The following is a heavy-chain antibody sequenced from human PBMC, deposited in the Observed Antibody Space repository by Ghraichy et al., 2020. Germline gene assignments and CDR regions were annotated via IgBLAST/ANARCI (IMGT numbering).Heavy chain of an antibody. CDR3: ASLLWRPYYFDY. V-gene: IGHV4-39*01. CDR2: IYYSGST. Sequence: SETLSLTCTVSGGSISSSSYYWGWIRQPPGKGLEWIGSIYYSGSTYYNPSLKSRVTISVDTSKNQFSLKLSSVTAADTAVYYCASLLWRPYYFDYWGQGTLVTVSS. CDR1: GGSISSSSYY. D-gene: IGHD2/OR15-2a*01. J-gene: IGHJ4*02.